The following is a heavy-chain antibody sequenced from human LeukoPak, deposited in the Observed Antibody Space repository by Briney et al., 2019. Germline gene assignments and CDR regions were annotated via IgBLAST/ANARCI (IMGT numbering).Heavy chain of an antibody. CDR1: GFTFRFSSYA. V-gene: IGHV3-23*01. Sequence: GGSLRLSCAASGFTFRFSSYAMSWVRQAPGKGLEWVSAISGSGGSTYYADSVKGRFTISRDNSKNTLYLQMNSLRAEDTAVYYCAKGWARYNWNAFDYWGQGTLVTVSS. CDR2: ISGSGGST. CDR3: AKGWARYNWNAFDY. D-gene: IGHD1-20*01. J-gene: IGHJ4*02.